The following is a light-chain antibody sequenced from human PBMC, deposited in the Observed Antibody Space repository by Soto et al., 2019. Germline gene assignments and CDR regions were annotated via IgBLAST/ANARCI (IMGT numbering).Light chain of an antibody. J-gene: IGKJ2*01. CDR3: HKTYTTPYT. Sequence: DIQMTQSPSSLSASVGDRVTITCRASQSISTYLQWYQQRPGKAPQLLIYGASGLQSGVPSRFIGRGSGTEFTLTISILQPEDFESYYCHKTYTTPYTFGQGTKVEIK. CDR1: QSISTY. V-gene: IGKV1-39*01. CDR2: GAS.